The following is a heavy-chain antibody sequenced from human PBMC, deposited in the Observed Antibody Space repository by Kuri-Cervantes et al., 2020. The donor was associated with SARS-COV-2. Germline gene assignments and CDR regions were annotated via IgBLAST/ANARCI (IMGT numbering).Heavy chain of an antibody. CDR1: GGSFSTAI. CDR2: IMPALGMP. Sequence: SVKVSCKASGGSFSTAIISWVRQGPGQGLEWMGGIMPALGMPNYAQKFRGRVTITADTSTATAYLELRSLRSDDTAVYYCARTNYDVQDWFDPWGQGTRVTVSS. V-gene: IGHV1-69*10. CDR3: ARTNYDVQDWFDP. J-gene: IGHJ5*02. D-gene: IGHD1-7*01.